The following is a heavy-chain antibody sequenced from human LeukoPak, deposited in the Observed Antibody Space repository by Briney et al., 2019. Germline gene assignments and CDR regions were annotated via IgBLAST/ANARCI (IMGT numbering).Heavy chain of an antibody. V-gene: IGHV3-53*01. J-gene: IGHJ4*02. CDR2: IYSDGRT. CDR1: GFTVSNKY. D-gene: IGHD3-10*01. Sequence: PGGSLRLSCAASGFTVSNKYMTWVRQAPGKGLEWVSLIYSDGRTYYADSVKGRCTISRDNSKNTLYLQMNSLRVEDTAVYYCARGSGDSESYNRQYRLEVDFAYWGQGTLVTVSS. CDR3: ARGSGDSESYNRQYRLEVDFAY.